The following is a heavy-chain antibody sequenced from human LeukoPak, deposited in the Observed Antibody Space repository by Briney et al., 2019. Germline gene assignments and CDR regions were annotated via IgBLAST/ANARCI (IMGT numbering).Heavy chain of an antibody. V-gene: IGHV4-34*01. Sequence: SETLSLTCAVYGGSFSGYYWSWIRLPPGKGLEWIGEINHSGSTNYNPSLKSRVTISVDTSKNQFSLKLSSVTAADTAVYYCARAHDSSNFDYWGQGTLVTVSS. D-gene: IGHD3-22*01. CDR3: ARAHDSSNFDY. J-gene: IGHJ4*02. CDR2: INHSGST. CDR1: GGSFSGYY.